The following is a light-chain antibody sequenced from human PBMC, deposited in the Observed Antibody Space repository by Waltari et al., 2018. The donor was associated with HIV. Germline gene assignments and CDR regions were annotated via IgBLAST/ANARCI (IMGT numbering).Light chain of an antibody. CDR3: QQYNAYPWT. CDR1: QDINKY. CDR2: GAS. Sequence: DIQMTQSPSSLSASVEDRVTITCRASQDINKYLAWFQQKPGKAPKSLIYGASNLQSGVPSKFSGSGSGTDFTLTIGSLQPDDSATYYCQQYNAYPWTFGQGTKVEI. J-gene: IGKJ1*01. V-gene: IGKV1-16*02.